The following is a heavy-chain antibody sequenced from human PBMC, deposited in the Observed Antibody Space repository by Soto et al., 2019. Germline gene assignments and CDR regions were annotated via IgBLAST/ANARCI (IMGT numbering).Heavy chain of an antibody. J-gene: IGHJ4*02. D-gene: IGHD3-16*02. V-gene: IGHV3-21*01. CDR1: GFTFSSYS. CDR2: ISSSSSYI. Sequence: EVQLVESGGGLVKPGGSLRLSCAASGFTFSSYSMNLVRQAPGKGLEWVSSISSSSSYIYYADSVKGRFTISRDNAKNSLYLQMNSLRAEDTAVYYCARDRTRWNYFDYWGQGTLVTVSS. CDR3: ARDRTRWNYFDY.